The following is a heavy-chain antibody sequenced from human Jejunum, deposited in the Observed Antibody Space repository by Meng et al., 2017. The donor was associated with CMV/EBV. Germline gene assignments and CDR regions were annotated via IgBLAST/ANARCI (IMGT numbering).Heavy chain of an antibody. V-gene: IGHV3-33*06. Sequence: LSVAASGFTFGNYGRRWVRRAPGKGLEWVAVIWRDGDNDNYADSVKGRFTISRDNSKNTVYLQMNSLRAEDTAVYYCAKGLNGNFFDHWGQGTLVTVSS. CDR3: AKGLNGNFFDH. CDR2: IWRDGDND. CDR1: GFTFGNYG. J-gene: IGHJ4*02. D-gene: IGHD3/OR15-3a*01.